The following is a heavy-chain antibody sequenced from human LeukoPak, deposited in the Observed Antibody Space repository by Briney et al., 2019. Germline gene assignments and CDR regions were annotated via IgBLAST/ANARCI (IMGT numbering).Heavy chain of an antibody. CDR2: IFYTGST. CDR3: ARLDVGASPPFDY. J-gene: IGHJ4*02. Sequence: SETLSRTCTVSGGSISSSTYYWGWIRQPPGEGLEWIGSIFYTGSTYYNPSLKSRVTISVDTSKNQFSLKLRSVTAADTAVYYCARLDVGASPPFDYWGQGALVTVSS. D-gene: IGHD1-26*01. V-gene: IGHV4-39*01. CDR1: GGSISSSTYY.